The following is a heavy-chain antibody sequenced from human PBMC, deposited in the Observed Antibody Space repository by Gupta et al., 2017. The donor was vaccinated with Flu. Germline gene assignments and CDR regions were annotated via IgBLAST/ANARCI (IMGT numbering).Heavy chain of an antibody. J-gene: IGHJ3*01. CDR2: IKSKTDGGAT. CDR3: TTDLSGGYAFDV. D-gene: IGHD2/OR15-2a*01. Sequence: EVQLVESGGGLVKPGGSLRLSCAASGFTFSNAYMSWVRQAAGKGLEWVGRIKSKTDGGATDYATPVKGRFTISRDDSNNTLFLQMNSLKTEDTAVYYCTTDLSGGYAFDVWGQGTMVSVSS. CDR1: GFTFSNAY. V-gene: IGHV3-15*01.